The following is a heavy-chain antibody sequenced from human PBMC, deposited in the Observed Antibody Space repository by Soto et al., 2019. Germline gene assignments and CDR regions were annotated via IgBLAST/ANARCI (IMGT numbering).Heavy chain of an antibody. J-gene: IGHJ6*02. Sequence: QVQLQESGPGLVKPSGTLSLTCAVSGGSISSSNWWSWVRQPPGKGLEWIGEIYHSGSTNYNPSLKRRVTISVXXSXNXCSLKLSSVTAADTAVYYCARGRAAAGIDYYYGMDVWGQGTTVTVSS. D-gene: IGHD6-13*01. CDR2: IYHSGST. CDR3: ARGRAAAGIDYYYGMDV. V-gene: IGHV4-4*02. CDR1: GGSISSSNW.